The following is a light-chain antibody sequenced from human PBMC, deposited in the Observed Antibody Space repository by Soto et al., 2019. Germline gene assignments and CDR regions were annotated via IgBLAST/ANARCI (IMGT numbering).Light chain of an antibody. CDR3: QQYGSSPPVT. V-gene: IGKV3-20*01. J-gene: IGKJ3*01. CDR1: QSVSSGY. CDR2: ETS. Sequence: EIVMTQSPATLSVSPGEGATLSCRASQSVSSGYLAWYQQKPGQPPRVLIYETSSRATGIPDRFSGSGSGTDFTLTISSLEPEDFAVYYCQQYGSSPPVTFGPGTKVDIK.